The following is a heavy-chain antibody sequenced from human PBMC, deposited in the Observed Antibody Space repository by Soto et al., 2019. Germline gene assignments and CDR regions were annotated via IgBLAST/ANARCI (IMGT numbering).Heavy chain of an antibody. Sequence: VPLAQSGAEVKKPGASVKVSCKTSGDSFNDYYIHWVRQAPGQGLEWMGWINPNGGATKYAQKFQGRVTVTRDTSIRTVYMELSSLRSDDTAVYYCARESVGATATLDYYYFDMDVWGKGTTVIVSS. CDR1: GDSFNDYY. CDR2: INPNGGAT. J-gene: IGHJ6*03. CDR3: ARESVGATATLDYYYFDMDV. D-gene: IGHD1-26*01. V-gene: IGHV1-2*02.